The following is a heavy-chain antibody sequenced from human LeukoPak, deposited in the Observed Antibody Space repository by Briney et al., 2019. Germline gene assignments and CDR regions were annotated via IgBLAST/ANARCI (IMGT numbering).Heavy chain of an antibody. J-gene: IGHJ5*02. V-gene: IGHV4-34*01. CDR1: GGSFSGYY. CDR2: INHSGST. CDR3: ARGRGYDSSGYYQS. D-gene: IGHD3-22*01. Sequence: SETLSLTCAVYGGSFSGYYWSWIRQPLGKGLEWIGEINHSGSTNYNPSLKSRVTTSVDTSKNQFSLELSSVTAADTAVYYCARGRGYDSSGYYQSWGQGTLVTVSS.